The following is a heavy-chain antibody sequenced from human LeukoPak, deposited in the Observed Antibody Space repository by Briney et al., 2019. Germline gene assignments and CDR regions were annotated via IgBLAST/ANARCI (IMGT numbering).Heavy chain of an antibody. J-gene: IGHJ5*02. CDR3: AKDLEQSGSGWSASYDA. Sequence: GGSLRLSCAASGFTFSNYAMSWVRQVPGKWLEWVSAISSGAGTTGYADSVKGRFTISRVNSKSTIYLQMNSLRAEDTAVYYCAKDLEQSGSGWSASYDAWGQGTLVTVSS. CDR2: ISSGAGTT. V-gene: IGHV3-23*01. CDR1: GFTFSNYA. D-gene: IGHD6-19*01.